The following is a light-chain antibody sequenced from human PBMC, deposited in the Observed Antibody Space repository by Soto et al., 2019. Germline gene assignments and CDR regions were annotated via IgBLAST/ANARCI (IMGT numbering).Light chain of an antibody. Sequence: DIQMTQSPSTLSASVGDRVTITCRASQSISNWLAWYQQKPGEAPNLLIYDVFKLKSGVPSRFSGSGSGTEFTLTPSGLQPDVFSNDYSQKYKAYGLTFGGGTKVE. CDR1: QSISNW. J-gene: IGKJ4*01. CDR3: QKYKAYGLT. CDR2: DVF. V-gene: IGKV1-5*01.